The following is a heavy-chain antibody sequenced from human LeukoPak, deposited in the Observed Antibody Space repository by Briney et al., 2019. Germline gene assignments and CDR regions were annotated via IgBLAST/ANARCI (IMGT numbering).Heavy chain of an antibody. CDR1: GGSISSGSYY. D-gene: IGHD6-6*01. Sequence: TSETLSLACTVSGGSISSGSYYWGWIRQPPGTGLEWIGNIYYNGITNYNPSLKSRVTISVDTSKNQFSLKLSSVTAADTAVFYCGRHSIAARGYYYYMDVWGKGTTVTVSS. CDR3: GRHSIAARGYYYYMDV. CDR2: IYYNGIT. V-gene: IGHV4-39*01. J-gene: IGHJ6*03.